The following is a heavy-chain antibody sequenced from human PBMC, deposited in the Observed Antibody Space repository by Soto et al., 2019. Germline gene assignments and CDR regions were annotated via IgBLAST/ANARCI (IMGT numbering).Heavy chain of an antibody. CDR3: AKLVIGNCSGNICDDY. V-gene: IGHV3-30*18. D-gene: IGHD2-15*01. CDR2: ISYDSSNT. Sequence: VQLLESGGGLIQPGGSLRLSCAASGFTFSYGIHWLRQAPGKGLEWVAYISYDSSNTFYGDSVKGRFTISRDNSKNTQFLQINSLRAEDTAVYYCAKLVIGNCSGNICDDYWGQGTLVAVSS. J-gene: IGHJ4*02. CDR1: GFTFSYG.